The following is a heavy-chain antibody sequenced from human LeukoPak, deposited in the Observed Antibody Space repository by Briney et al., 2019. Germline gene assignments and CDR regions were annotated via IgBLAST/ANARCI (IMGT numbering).Heavy chain of an antibody. CDR2: IDHSGST. CDR1: GGSFSGYY. CDR3: ASLTVNNWFDP. V-gene: IGHV4-34*01. D-gene: IGHD4-17*01. J-gene: IGHJ5*02. Sequence: PSETLSLTCAVYGGSFSGYYWSWIRQPPGKGLEWIGEIDHSGSTNYNPSLKSRVTISVDTSKNQFSLKLSSVTAADTAVYYCASLTVNNWFDPWGQGTLVTVSS.